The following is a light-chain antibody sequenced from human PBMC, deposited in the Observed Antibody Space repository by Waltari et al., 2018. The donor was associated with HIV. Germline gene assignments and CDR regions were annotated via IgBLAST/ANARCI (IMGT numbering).Light chain of an antibody. V-gene: IGLV3-1*01. CDR1: TLRDKY. J-gene: IGLJ1*01. CDR2: QDN. CDR3: QAWDSSAVYV. Sequence: SYELSQIPSVSVSPGQTASIHCSGDTLRDKYVSWYQQKPGQSPVVVMYQDNERPSGIPERFSGSNSGNTATLTISGAQAMDEAEYYCQAWDSSAVYVFGTGTKVTVL.